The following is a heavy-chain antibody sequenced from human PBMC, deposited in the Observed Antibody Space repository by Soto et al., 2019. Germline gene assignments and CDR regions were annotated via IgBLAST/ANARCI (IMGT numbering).Heavy chain of an antibody. CDR1: GFRFRTRA. D-gene: IGHD1-26*01. V-gene: IGHV3-23*01. CDR3: TTHEEGAPWAGGFDS. CDR2: IRPGGDST. J-gene: IGHJ5*01. Sequence: PGGSLRLSCAASGFRFRTRAMSWVRQAPGKGLEWVASIRPGGDSTYYADSVKGRFAVSRDNSNVTLYLQMDSLRVEDTAIYYCTTHEEGAPWAGGFDSWGQGPLVTVSS.